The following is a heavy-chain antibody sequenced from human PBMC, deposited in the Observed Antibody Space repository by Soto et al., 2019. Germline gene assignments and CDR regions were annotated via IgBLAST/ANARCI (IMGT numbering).Heavy chain of an antibody. CDR2: INPNSGGT. D-gene: IGHD3-22*01. CDR1: GYTFTGYY. CDR3: ARDLDSSGYYYPFDY. J-gene: IGHJ4*02. Sequence: ASVKVSCKASGYTFTGYYMHWVRQAPGQGLEWMGWINPNSGGTNYAQKFQGWVTMTRDTSISTAYMELSRLRSDDTAVYYCARDLDSSGYYYPFDYWGQGTLVTVSS. V-gene: IGHV1-2*04.